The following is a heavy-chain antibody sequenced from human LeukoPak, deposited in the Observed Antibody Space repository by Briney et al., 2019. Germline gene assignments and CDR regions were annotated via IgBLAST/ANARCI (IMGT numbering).Heavy chain of an antibody. J-gene: IGHJ1*01. CDR3: ARKLSGYYGPYFQH. CDR1: GYTFTGYY. CDR2: INPNSGGT. Sequence: GASVKVSCKASGYTFTGYYMHWVRQAPGQGLEWMGWINPNSGGTNYGQKFQGRVTITRDTSISTAYMELSRLRSDDTAVYYCARKLSGYYGPYFQHWGQGTLVTVSS. D-gene: IGHD3-22*01. V-gene: IGHV1-2*02.